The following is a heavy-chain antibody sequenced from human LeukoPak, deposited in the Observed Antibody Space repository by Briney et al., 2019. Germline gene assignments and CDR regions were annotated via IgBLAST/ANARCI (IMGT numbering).Heavy chain of an antibody. V-gene: IGHV4-39*07. J-gene: IGHJ4*02. CDR2: IYYSGST. CDR1: GGSISSSSYY. D-gene: IGHD3-10*01. Sequence: SDTLSLTCTVSGGSISSSSYYWGWIRQPPGKRLEWIGSIYYSGSTYYNPSLKSRVTISVDTSKNQFSLKLSSVTAADTAVYYCATEGKMVRGVYTDYWGQGTLVTVSS. CDR3: ATEGKMVRGVYTDY.